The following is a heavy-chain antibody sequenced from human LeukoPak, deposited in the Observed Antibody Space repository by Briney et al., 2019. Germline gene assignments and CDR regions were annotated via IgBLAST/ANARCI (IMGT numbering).Heavy chain of an antibody. CDR3: ARRETYSPHFDY. V-gene: IGHV3-7*01. Sequence: PGGSLRLSCAASGFTFSTYWMSWVRQAPGKGLEWVAIIKHDGSEKYYVDSVRGRFTISRDNAKNSLYLQINSLRAEDTAVYYCARRETYSPHFDYWGQGTLVTVSS. CDR2: IKHDGSEK. D-gene: IGHD2-15*01. CDR1: GFTFSTYW. J-gene: IGHJ4*02.